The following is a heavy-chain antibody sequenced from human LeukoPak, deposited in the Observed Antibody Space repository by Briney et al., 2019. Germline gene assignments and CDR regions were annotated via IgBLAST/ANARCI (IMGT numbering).Heavy chain of an antibody. CDR1: GYSFPGYW. J-gene: IGHJ5*02. CDR3: ARRMKDSSGWYNWFDP. Sequence: GESLKISCKGSGYSFPGYWIGWVRQMPGKGPEWMGIIYPGDSDTRYSPSFQGQVSMSVDKSINTAYLQWSSLKASDTAMYYCARRMKDSSGWYNWFDPWAREPWSPSPQ. CDR2: IYPGDSDT. D-gene: IGHD6-19*01. V-gene: IGHV5-51*01.